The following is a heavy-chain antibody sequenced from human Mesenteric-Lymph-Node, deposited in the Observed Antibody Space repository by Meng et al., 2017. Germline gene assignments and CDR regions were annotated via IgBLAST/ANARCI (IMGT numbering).Heavy chain of an antibody. V-gene: IGHV6-1*01. D-gene: IGHD6-25*01. CDR1: EDRVSTNSAA. J-gene: IGHJ4*02. CDR3: ARDPAAFDF. Sequence: QVQLQPSGPGLVKPPQTLSLTCAIPEDRVSTNSAAWNWIRQSPSGGLEWLGRTYYKSKWYNDYAESVKSRITINPDTSKNQFSLQLNSVTPEDTAVYYCARDPAAFDFWGQGILVTVSS. CDR2: TYYKSKWYN.